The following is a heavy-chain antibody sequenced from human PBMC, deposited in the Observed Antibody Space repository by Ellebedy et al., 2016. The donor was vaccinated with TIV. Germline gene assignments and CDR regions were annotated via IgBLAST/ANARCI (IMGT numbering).Heavy chain of an antibody. CDR3: ARGPPLFDP. Sequence: GESLTISCAASGFTFRDYTMNWVRQAPGKGLEWVSYIDIGATTIYYADSVKGRFTISRDNAKNSLFLQMNSLRADDTAVYYCARGPPLFDPWGQGTLVTVSS. CDR1: GFTFRDYT. CDR2: IDIGATTI. V-gene: IGHV3-48*04. J-gene: IGHJ5*02.